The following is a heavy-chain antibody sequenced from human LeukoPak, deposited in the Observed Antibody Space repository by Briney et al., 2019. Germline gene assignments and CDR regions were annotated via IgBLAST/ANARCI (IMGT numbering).Heavy chain of an antibody. Sequence: GGSLRLSCAASGFTFSSYGMHWVRQAPGKGLEWVAFIRYDGSNKYYADSVKGRFTISRDNSKNTLYLQMNSLRAEDTAGYYCAKVGPLAFYYMDVWGKGTTVTVSS. CDR2: IRYDGSNK. J-gene: IGHJ6*03. CDR3: AKVGPLAFYYMDV. D-gene: IGHD3-10*01. V-gene: IGHV3-30*02. CDR1: GFTFSSYG.